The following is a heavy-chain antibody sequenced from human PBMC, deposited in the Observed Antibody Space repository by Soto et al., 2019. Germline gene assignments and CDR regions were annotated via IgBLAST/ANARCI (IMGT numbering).Heavy chain of an antibody. CDR2: IKSKTDGGTT. D-gene: IGHD3-3*01. CDR1: GFTFSNAW. Sequence: GGSLRLSCAASGFTFSNAWMSWVRQAPGKGLEWVGRIKSKTDGGTTDYAAPVKGRFTISRDDSKNTLYLQMNSLKTEDTAVYYCTTEAGRFYDFWSGPVVPWGQGTLVTVSS. J-gene: IGHJ5*02. CDR3: TTEAGRFYDFWSGPVVP. V-gene: IGHV3-15*01.